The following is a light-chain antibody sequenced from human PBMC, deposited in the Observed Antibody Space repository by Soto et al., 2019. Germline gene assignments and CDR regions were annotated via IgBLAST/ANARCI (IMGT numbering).Light chain of an antibody. J-gene: IGKJ5*01. V-gene: IGKV1-9*01. CDR1: QGISSY. Sequence: IQLTQSPSSLSASVGARVTVTCRASQGISSYLAWYQQKAGKAPKLLIYAASTLQSGVPSRFSGSGSGTEFTLTISGLLPEDFAAYHCQQLYTLPFTFGQGTRLEIK. CDR3: QQLYTLPFT. CDR2: AAS.